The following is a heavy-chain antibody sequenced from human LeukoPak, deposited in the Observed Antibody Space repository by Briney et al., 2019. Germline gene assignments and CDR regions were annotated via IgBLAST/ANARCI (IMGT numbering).Heavy chain of an antibody. D-gene: IGHD3-22*01. CDR1: GFTFNNYA. V-gene: IGHV3-23*01. Sequence: PGGSLRLSCAASGFTFNNYALTWVRQAPGKGLEWVTTISSGGDKQYADHVKGRFTVSRDDSKNTLYLQMNSLRAEDTALYYCAKDVNSSGYYLGFDYWGQGTLVTVSS. CDR2: ISSGGDK. J-gene: IGHJ4*02. CDR3: AKDVNSSGYYLGFDY.